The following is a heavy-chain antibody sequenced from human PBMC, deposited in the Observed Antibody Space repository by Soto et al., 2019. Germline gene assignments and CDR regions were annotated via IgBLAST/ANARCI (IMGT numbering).Heavy chain of an antibody. J-gene: IGHJ2*01. V-gene: IGHV1-69*12. CDR3: ARVTQRYSIRGWYFDR. Sequence: QVQLVQSGAEVKKPGSSVKVSCKASGGTFSSYAISWVRQAPGQGLEWMGGIIPIFGTANYAQKFQGRVTITADESTSTAHMELSSLRSEDPAVYYCARVTQRYSIRGWYFDRWGRGTLVTVSS. CDR2: IIPIFGTA. CDR1: GGTFSSYA. D-gene: IGHD6-13*01.